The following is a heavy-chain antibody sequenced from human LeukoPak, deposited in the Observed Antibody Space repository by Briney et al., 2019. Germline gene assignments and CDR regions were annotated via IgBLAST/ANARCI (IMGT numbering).Heavy chain of an antibody. Sequence: ASVKVSCKASGGTFSSYAISWVRQAPGQGLEWMGRIIPILGIANYAQKFQGRVTITADKSTSTAYMELSSLRSEDTAVYYCAAAYYYGSGSYPTMYYYYGMDVWGQGTTVTVSS. CDR3: AAAYYYGSGSYPTMYYYYGMDV. CDR1: GGTFSSYA. D-gene: IGHD3-10*01. CDR2: IIPILGIA. J-gene: IGHJ6*02. V-gene: IGHV1-69*04.